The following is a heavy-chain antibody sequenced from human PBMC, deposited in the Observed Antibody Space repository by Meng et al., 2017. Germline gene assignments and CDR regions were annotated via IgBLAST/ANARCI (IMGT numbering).Heavy chain of an antibody. Sequence: QLQLVQSGAGVKKPGSSVKVSCKASGGTFSSYAISWVRQAPGQGLEWMGGIIPIFGTANYAQKFQGRVTMTRDTSISTAYMELSRLRSDDTAVYYCYGDYSQGPNWGQGTLVTVSS. J-gene: IGHJ4*02. CDR3: YGDYSQGPN. CDR2: IIPIFGTA. V-gene: IGHV1-69*05. D-gene: IGHD4-17*01. CDR1: GGTFSSYA.